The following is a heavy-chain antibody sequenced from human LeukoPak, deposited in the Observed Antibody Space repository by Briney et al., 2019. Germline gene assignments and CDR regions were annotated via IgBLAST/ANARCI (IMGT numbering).Heavy chain of an antibody. CDR3: ARVRTGNYFDY. V-gene: IGHV3-7*01. CDR1: GFTFSSYW. Sequence: GSLRLSCAAPGFTFSSYWMSWVRQAPGKGLEWVANIKQDGSEKYYVDSVKGRFTISRDNAKNSLYLQMNSLRAEDTAVFYCARVRTGNYFDYWGQGTLVTVSS. D-gene: IGHD3/OR15-3a*01. CDR2: IKQDGSEK. J-gene: IGHJ4*02.